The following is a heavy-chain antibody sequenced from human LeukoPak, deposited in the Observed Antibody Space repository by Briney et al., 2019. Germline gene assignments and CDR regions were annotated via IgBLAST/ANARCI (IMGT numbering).Heavy chain of an antibody. Sequence: PSETLSLTCAVHGGSFSGYYWSWIRQPPGKGLEWIGEINHSGSTNYNPSLKSRATISVDTSKDQFSLKLTSVTAADTAVYYCARVQDGYNYFDYWGQGTLVTVSS. CDR1: GGSFSGYY. J-gene: IGHJ4*02. CDR3: ARVQDGYNYFDY. CDR2: INHSGST. D-gene: IGHD5-24*01. V-gene: IGHV4-34*01.